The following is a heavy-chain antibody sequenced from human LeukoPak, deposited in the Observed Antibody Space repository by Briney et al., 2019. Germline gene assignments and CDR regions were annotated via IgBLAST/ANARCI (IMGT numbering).Heavy chain of an antibody. D-gene: IGHD3-10*01. CDR1: GFTFSSFG. CDR3: TKTYFFTSGSFDC. V-gene: IGHV3-30*18. Sequence: GRSLRLSCAASGFTFSSFGMHWVRQAPGGGLEWLALISYDGRNIYYSDSVKGRFTISRDNSKNTLYLQMSSLRPEDTAMYFCTKTYFFTSGSFDCWGQGTLVTASS. J-gene: IGHJ5*01. CDR2: ISYDGRNI.